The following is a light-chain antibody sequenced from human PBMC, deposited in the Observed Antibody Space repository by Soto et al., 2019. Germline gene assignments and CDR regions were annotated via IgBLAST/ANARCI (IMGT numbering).Light chain of an antibody. CDR2: LSSDGSH. CDR1: SGHISYA. Sequence: QSVLTQSPSASASLGASVKLTCTLSSGHISYAIAWHQQQPEKGPRYLMTLSSDGSHSKGDGIPDRFSGSSSGAERYLTISSLQSEDEADYYCQTWDTGARVVFGGGTKLTVL. V-gene: IGLV4-69*01. CDR3: QTWDTGARVV. J-gene: IGLJ2*01.